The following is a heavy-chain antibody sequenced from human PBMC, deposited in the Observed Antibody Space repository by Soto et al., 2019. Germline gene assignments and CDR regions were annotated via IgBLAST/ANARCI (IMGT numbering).Heavy chain of an antibody. V-gene: IGHV1-8*02. J-gene: IGHJ6*02. CDR1: GYTFTSYY. Sequence: AASVKVSCKASGYTFTSYYMHWVRQAPGQGLEWMGWMDPNSGSTGYAQNFQGRVTMTRNISINTAHMELSSLRSEDTAVYYCARERKFDFWRKGLDVWGQGTTVTVSS. D-gene: IGHD3-3*01. CDR3: ARERKFDFWRKGLDV. CDR2: MDPNSGST.